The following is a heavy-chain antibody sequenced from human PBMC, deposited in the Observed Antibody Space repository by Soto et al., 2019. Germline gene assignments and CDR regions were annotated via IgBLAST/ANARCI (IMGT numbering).Heavy chain of an antibody. J-gene: IGHJ5*02. CDR2: IYYSGST. CDR1: GGSIISGGYY. V-gene: IGHV4-31*03. D-gene: IGHD3-10*01. CDR3: ARVRGPNYYGSGSLDWFDP. Sequence: PSETLSLTCTVSGGSIISGGYYWSWIRQHPGKGLEWIGYIYYSGSTYYNPSLKSRVTISVDTSKNQFSLKLSSVTAADTAVYYCARVRGPNYYGSGSLDWFDPWGQGTLVTVSS.